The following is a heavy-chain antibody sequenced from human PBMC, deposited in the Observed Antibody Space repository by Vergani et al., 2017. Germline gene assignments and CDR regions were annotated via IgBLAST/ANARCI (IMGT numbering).Heavy chain of an antibody. D-gene: IGHD2-2*03. V-gene: IGHV1-2*02. CDR1: GYTFTSYD. Sequence: QVQLVQSGAEVKKPGASVKVSCKASGYTFTSYDINWVRQAPGQGLEWMGWINPNSGGTNYAQKFQGRVTMTRDTSISTAYMELSRLRSDDTAVYYCARDMDIVVVPAAIHLDYWGQGTLVTVSS. CDR2: INPNSGGT. J-gene: IGHJ4*02. CDR3: ARDMDIVVVPAAIHLDY.